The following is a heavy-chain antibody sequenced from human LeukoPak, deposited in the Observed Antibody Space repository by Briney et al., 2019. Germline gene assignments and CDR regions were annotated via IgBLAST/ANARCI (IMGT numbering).Heavy chain of an antibody. V-gene: IGHV3-21*01. Sequence: PGGSLRLSCAASGFTFSSYSMNWVRQAPGKGLEWVSSISSSSSYIYYADSVKGRFTISRDNSKNTLYLQMNSLRAEDTAVYYCAKNNGGATTGWGQGTLVTVSS. J-gene: IGHJ4*02. CDR2: ISSSSSYI. CDR3: AKNNGGATTG. CDR1: GFTFSSYS. D-gene: IGHD1-26*01.